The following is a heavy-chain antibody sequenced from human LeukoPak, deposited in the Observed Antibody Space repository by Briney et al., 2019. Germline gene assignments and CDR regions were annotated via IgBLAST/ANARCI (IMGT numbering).Heavy chain of an antibody. CDR1: GGSISSYY. CDR2: IYYSGST. CDR3: ATDYGDYDAFDI. V-gene: IGHV4-59*08. J-gene: IGHJ3*02. D-gene: IGHD4-17*01. Sequence: PSETLSLTCTVSGGSISSYYWSWIRQPPGKGLEWIGYIYYSGSTNYNPSLKSRVTISVNTSKNQFSLKLSSVTAADTAVYYCATDYGDYDAFDIWGQGTMVTVSS.